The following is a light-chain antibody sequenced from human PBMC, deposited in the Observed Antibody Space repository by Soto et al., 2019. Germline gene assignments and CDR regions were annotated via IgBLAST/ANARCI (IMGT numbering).Light chain of an antibody. V-gene: IGKV3-15*01. CDR1: QSVSSN. CDR2: DAS. J-gene: IGKJ1*01. CDR3: QQYNNWLTWT. Sequence: EIWMTQSPATLSGSPGERATLSCGGSQSVSSNLAWYQQKPGQAPRLLIYDASTRATGIPARFSGSGSGTEFTLTISSLKSEDFAIYYCQQYNNWLTWTFGHGTKVDI.